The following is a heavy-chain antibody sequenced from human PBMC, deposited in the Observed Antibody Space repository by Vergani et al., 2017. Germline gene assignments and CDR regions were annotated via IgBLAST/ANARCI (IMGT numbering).Heavy chain of an antibody. D-gene: IGHD2-15*01. J-gene: IGHJ1*01. CDR2: IKRDGTET. CDR1: GFAFGDYY. Sequence: EVHLEESGGGLVQPGGSLRLSCAASGFAFGDYYMAWIRLAPGKGLDWVASIKRDGTETFYVDSVKGRFTISRDNAKTTLYLQMNSLRDEDRGVYYCARISGGSAPYLHYWGQGTLVTVAS. CDR3: ARISGGSAPYLHY. V-gene: IGHV3-7*01.